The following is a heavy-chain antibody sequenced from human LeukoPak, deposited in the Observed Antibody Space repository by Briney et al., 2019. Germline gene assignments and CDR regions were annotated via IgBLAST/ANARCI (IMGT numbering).Heavy chain of an antibody. CDR3: ARESLETYAYYYYYGMDV. CDR2: ISSSSSYI. Sequence: GGSLRLSCAASGFTFSSYSMNWVRQAPGKGLEWVSSISSSSSYIYYADSVKGRFTISRDNAKNSLYLQMNSLRAEDTAVYYCARESLETYAYYYYYGMDVWGQGTTVTVSS. J-gene: IGHJ6*02. V-gene: IGHV3-21*01. D-gene: IGHD1-1*01. CDR1: GFTFSSYS.